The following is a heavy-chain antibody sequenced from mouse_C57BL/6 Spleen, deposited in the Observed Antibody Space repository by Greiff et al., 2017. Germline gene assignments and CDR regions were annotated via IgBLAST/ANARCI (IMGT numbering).Heavy chain of an antibody. CDR1: GYTFTSYT. CDR2: INPSSGYT. CDR3: ANLDSSGYGD. V-gene: IGHV1-4*01. D-gene: IGHD3-2*02. Sequence: VQLQQSGAELARPGASVKMSCKASGYTFTSYTMHWVKQRPGQGLEWIGYINPSSGYTKYNQKFKDKATLTADKSSSTAYMQLSSLTSEDSAVYYCANLDSSGYGDWGQGTTLTVSS. J-gene: IGHJ2*01.